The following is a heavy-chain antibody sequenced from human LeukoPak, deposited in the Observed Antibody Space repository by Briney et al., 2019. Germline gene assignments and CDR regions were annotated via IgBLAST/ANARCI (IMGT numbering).Heavy chain of an antibody. D-gene: IGHD6-19*01. J-gene: IGHJ3*02. CDR2: INHSGST. V-gene: IGHV4-34*01. CDR3: ARAVPSGWYAFDI. CDR1: GGSFSGYY. Sequence: PSETLSLTCAVYGGSFSGYYWCWIRQPPGKGLEWIGEINHSGSTNYNPSLKSRVTISVDTSKNQFSLKLSSVTAADTAVYYCARAVPSGWYAFDIWGQGTMVTVSS.